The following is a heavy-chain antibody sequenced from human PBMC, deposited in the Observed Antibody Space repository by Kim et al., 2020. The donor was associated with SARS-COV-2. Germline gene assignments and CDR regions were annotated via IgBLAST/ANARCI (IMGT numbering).Heavy chain of an antibody. V-gene: IGHV5-51*01. CDR3: ARLSAGSSSCYYYYYGMDV. CDR1: GYNFTSYW. D-gene: IGHD6-13*01. J-gene: IGHJ6*02. Sequence: GESLKISCKGSGYNFTSYWIGWVRQMPGKGLEWMGIIYPGDSDTRYSPSFQGQVTISADKSISTAYLQWRSLKASDTAMYYCARLSAGSSSCYYYYYGMDVWGQGTTVTVSS. CDR2: IYPGDSDT.